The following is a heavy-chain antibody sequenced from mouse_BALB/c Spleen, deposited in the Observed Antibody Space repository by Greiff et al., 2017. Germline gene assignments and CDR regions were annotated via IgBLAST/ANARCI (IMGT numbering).Heavy chain of an antibody. V-gene: IGHV14-1*02. CDR1: GFNIKDYY. Sequence: EVKLQESGAELVRPGALVKLSCKASGFNIKDYYMHWVKQRPEQGLEWIGWIDPENGNTIYDPKFQGKASITADTSSNTAYLQLSSLTSEDTAVYYCARRGGLSFDVWGAGTTVTVSS. CDR2: IDPENGNT. J-gene: IGHJ1*01. CDR3: ARRGGLSFDV.